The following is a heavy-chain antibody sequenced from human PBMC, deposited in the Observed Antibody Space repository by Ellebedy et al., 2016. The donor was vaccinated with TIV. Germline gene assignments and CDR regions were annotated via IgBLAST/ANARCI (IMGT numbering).Heavy chain of an antibody. V-gene: IGHV1-58*02. Sequence: AASVKVSCKASGFTFTSSAMQWVRQARGQRLEWIGWIVVGSGNTNYAQKFQERVTITRDMSTSTAYMELSSLRSEDTAVYYCAADQGLIAARRPLDYWGQGTLVTVSS. CDR2: IVVGSGNT. CDR1: GFTFTSSA. CDR3: AADQGLIAARRPLDY. D-gene: IGHD6-6*01. J-gene: IGHJ4*02.